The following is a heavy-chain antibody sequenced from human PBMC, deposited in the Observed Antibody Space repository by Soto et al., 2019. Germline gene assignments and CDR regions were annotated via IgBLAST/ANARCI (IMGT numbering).Heavy chain of an antibody. Sequence: QVQLQESGPGLVKPSETLSLPCTVSGGSISSYYWSWIRQPPGKGLEWIGYIYYSGSTNYNPSLKRRVTISVDTSKNQFSLKLSSVTAADTAVYYCARVGYCSSTSCPYFDYWGQGTLVTVSS. CDR1: GGSISSYY. J-gene: IGHJ4*02. CDR2: IYYSGST. CDR3: ARVGYCSSTSCPYFDY. D-gene: IGHD2-2*01. V-gene: IGHV4-59*01.